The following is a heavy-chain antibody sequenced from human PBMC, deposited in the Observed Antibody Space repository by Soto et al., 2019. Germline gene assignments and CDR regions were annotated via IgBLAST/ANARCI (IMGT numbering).Heavy chain of an antibody. CDR3: ARQNYDILTGHYYYYGMDV. V-gene: IGHV4-39*01. CDR1: AGSISSSSYF. CDR2: IYYSGST. J-gene: IGHJ6*02. Sequence: SQTMSLTCTVSAGSISSSSYFWCWIRQPPGKGLEWIGSIYYSGSTYYNPSLKSRVTISVDTSKNQFSLKLSSVTAADTAVYYCARQNYDILTGHYYYYGMDVWGQGTTVT. D-gene: IGHD3-9*01.